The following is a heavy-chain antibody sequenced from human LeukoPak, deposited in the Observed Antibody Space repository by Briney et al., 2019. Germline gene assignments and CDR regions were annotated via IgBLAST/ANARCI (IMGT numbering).Heavy chain of an antibody. CDR1: GGSISSGGYY. D-gene: IGHD6-13*01. CDR2: IYYSGST. V-gene: IGHV4-31*03. J-gene: IGHJ4*02. CDR3: ARGRIFLYSSSWRFDY. Sequence: SQTLSLTCTVSGGSISSGGYYWSWIRQHPGKGLEWIGYIYYSGSTYYNPSLKSRVTISVDTSKNQFSLKLSSVTAADTAVYYCARGRIFLYSSSWRFDYWGQGTLVTVSS.